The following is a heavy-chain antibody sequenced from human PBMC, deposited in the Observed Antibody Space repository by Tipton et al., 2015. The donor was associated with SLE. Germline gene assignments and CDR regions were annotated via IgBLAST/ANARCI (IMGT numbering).Heavy chain of an antibody. CDR3: AGVSRDAFEI. CDR1: GFTFNDYY. Sequence: SLRLSRAASGFTFNDYYMSWIRQAPGKGLEWLSYIVTTSATIYYADSVKGRFTISRDNAKNSLYLQMNGLRAEDTALYYCAGVSRDAFEIWGQGTMVTVSS. CDR2: IVTTSATI. J-gene: IGHJ3*02. D-gene: IGHD5/OR15-5a*01. V-gene: IGHV3-11*01.